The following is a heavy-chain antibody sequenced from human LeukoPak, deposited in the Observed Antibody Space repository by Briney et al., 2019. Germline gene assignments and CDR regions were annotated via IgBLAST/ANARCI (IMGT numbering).Heavy chain of an antibody. CDR1: GFTFSSYA. Sequence: GGSLRLSCSASGFTFSSYAMHGVRQAPGKGLEWVAVIWYDGSNKYYADSVKGRFTISRDNSKNTLYLQMNSLRAEDTAVYYCARDAGYCSGGSCYPGQFDYWGQGTLVTVSS. V-gene: IGHV3-33*08. CDR3: ARDAGYCSGGSCYPGQFDY. D-gene: IGHD2-15*01. CDR2: IWYDGSNK. J-gene: IGHJ4*02.